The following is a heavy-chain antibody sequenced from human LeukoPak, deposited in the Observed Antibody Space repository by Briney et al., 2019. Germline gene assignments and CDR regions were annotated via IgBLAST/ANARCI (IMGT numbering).Heavy chain of an antibody. V-gene: IGHV4-59*01. CDR3: ARGGSGYALNWFDP. D-gene: IGHD5-12*01. Sequence: SETLSLTCTVSGGSISSYYWSWIRQSPGEGLEWIGYIHYRGSTNYNPSLKSRVTISVDTSKNQFSLKLSSVTAADTAVYYCARGGSGYALNWFDPWGQGTLVTVSS. J-gene: IGHJ5*02. CDR1: GGSISSYY. CDR2: IHYRGST.